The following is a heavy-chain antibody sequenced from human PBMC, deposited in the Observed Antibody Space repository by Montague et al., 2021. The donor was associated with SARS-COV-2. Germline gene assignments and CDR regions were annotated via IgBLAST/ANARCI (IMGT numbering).Heavy chain of an antibody. CDR1: GDSVSSKSAA. V-gene: IGHV6-1*01. J-gene: IGHJ6*02. Sequence: CAISGDSVSSKSAAWNWIRQSLSTGLEWLGRTYYRSQWYEDYAVSVKGRITIKPDTSKNQFSLHLESVSPDDTALYYCARGAYHDLYYYYHGMDVWGRGTTVSVSS. CDR3: ARGAYHDLYYYYHGMDV. CDR2: TYYRSQWYE. D-gene: IGHD2-2*01.